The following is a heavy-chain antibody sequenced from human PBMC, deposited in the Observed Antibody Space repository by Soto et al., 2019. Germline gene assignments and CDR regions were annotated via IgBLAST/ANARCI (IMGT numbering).Heavy chain of an antibody. CDR1: GDTISTGGYT. V-gene: IGHV4-30-2*01. D-gene: IGHD5-18*01. CDR2: TYHSGNP. CDR3: ARLRLDVGGYSSGLRFDY. J-gene: IGHJ4*02. Sequence: PSETLSLTCDVSGDTISTGGYTWAWIRQPPGKALEWIGHTYHSGNPYYNPSLKSRVIISVDRSKNQFSLKLNSVTAADTAVYYCARLRLDVGGYSSGLRFDYWGQGTLVTVSS.